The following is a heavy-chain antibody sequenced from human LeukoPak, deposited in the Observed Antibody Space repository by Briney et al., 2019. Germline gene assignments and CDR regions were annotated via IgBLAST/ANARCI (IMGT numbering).Heavy chain of an antibody. J-gene: IGHJ6*03. D-gene: IGHD6-13*01. CDR2: FDPEDGET. CDR1: GYTLTELS. CDR3: ATRDVNIAAAGTDYYYYMDV. V-gene: IGHV1-24*01. Sequence: VASVKVSCKVSGYTLTELSMHWVRQAPGKGLEWMGGFDPEDGETIYAQKFQGRVTMTEDTSTDTAYMELSSLRSEDTAVYYCATRDVNIAAAGTDYYYYMDVWGKGTTVTVSS.